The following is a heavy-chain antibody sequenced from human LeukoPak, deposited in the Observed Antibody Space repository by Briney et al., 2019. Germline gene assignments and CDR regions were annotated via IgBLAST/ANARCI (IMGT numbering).Heavy chain of an antibody. CDR1: GFTFSSYA. CDR2: ISGTGGRT. CDR3: AKDPGPLFDGYFDS. Sequence: GGSLRLSCAASGFTFSSYAMSWVRQAPGKGLEWVSGISGTGGRTYYADSAKGRFTISKDNSKNTLYLQMDSLRAEDTAVYYCAKDPGPLFDGYFDSWGQGTLVTVSS. J-gene: IGHJ4*02. V-gene: IGHV3-23*01. D-gene: IGHD2-8*01.